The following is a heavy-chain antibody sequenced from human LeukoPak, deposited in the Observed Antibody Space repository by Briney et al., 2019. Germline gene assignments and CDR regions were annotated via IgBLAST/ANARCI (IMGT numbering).Heavy chain of an antibody. D-gene: IGHD6-19*01. CDR1: GGSISSYY. V-gene: IGHV4-59*01. CDR2: IYYSGST. J-gene: IGHJ5*01. Sequence: ASETLSLTCTVSGGSISSYYWSWIRQPPGKGLEWIGYIYYSGSTNYNPSLKSRVTISVDTSKNQFSLKLSSVTAADTAVYYCARASLWSSGWYDSWGQGTLVTVSS. CDR3: ARASLWSSGWYDS.